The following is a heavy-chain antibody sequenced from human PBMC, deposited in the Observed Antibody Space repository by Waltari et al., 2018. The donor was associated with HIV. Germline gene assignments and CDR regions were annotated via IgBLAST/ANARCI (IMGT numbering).Heavy chain of an antibody. V-gene: IGHV3-74*01. CDR2: INSYGSST. CDR1: GFTFSNYW. J-gene: IGHJ4*02. D-gene: IGHD6-13*01. CDR3: ARDLYSRNGDDY. Sequence: EVQLVESGGGLVQPGGSLRLSCAASGFTFSNYWRPGVLQAPVKGLVWVSRINSYGSSTNYAGSVKGRFTVSRDNAKNTLYLQMNSLRAEDTAVYYCARDLYSRNGDDYWGQGTLVTVSS.